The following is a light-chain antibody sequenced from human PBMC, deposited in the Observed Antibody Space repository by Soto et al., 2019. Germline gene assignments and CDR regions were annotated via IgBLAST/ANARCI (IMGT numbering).Light chain of an antibody. CDR2: GAS. CDR3: QQYNHWPWT. CDR1: QSVSSSY. Sequence: IVLTQSPATLSLSPGERATLSCRASQSVSSSYLAWYQQKPGQAPSLLIYGASIRATGIPARFSGSGSGTEFTLTISSLQSEDFAVYYCQQYNHWPWTFGQGTKVDI. V-gene: IGKV3-15*01. J-gene: IGKJ1*01.